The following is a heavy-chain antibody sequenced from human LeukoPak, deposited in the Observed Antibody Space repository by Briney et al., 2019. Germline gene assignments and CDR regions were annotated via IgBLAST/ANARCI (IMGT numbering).Heavy chain of an antibody. Sequence: GGSLRLSCAASGFTFSSYAMSWVRQAPGKGLEWVSSISYIYYADSVKGRFTISRDNAKNSLYLQMNSLRAEDTAVYYCARDLLDSGYGGYWGQGTLVTVSS. CDR2: ISYI. CDR3: ARDLLDSGYGGY. D-gene: IGHD5-12*01. J-gene: IGHJ4*02. CDR1: GFTFSSYA. V-gene: IGHV3-21*01.